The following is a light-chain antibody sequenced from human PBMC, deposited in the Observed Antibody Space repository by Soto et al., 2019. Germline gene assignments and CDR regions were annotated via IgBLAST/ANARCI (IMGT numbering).Light chain of an antibody. CDR3: QQRSNGLT. CDR1: QSVSSY. Sequence: EIVLTQSPATLSLSPGERASLSCRASQSVSSYLAWYQQKPGQAPRLLIYDASNRATGIPARFSGSGSGTDFTLTISSLEPEDFAVYYCQQRSNGLTFGGGTKVDLK. V-gene: IGKV3-11*01. J-gene: IGKJ4*01. CDR2: DAS.